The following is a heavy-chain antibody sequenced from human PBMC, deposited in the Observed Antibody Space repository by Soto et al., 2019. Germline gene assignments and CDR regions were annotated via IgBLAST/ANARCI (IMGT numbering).Heavy chain of an antibody. CDR2: ITWNGGTI. V-gene: IGHV3-9*01. CDR1: GFAFDDYV. Sequence: PRLSCAASGFAFDDYVMHWVRQPPGRGLEWVSGITWNGGTIRYVDSVKGRFTISRDNAENSLYLQMNSLRPEDTAVYYCAKGGSAALIAPSGRDNWFDPWGQGTQVTVSS. D-gene: IGHD6-13*01. CDR3: AKGGSAALIAPSGRDNWFDP. J-gene: IGHJ5*02.